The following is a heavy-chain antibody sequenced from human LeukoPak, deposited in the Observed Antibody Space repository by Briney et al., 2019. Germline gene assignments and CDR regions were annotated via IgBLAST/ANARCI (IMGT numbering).Heavy chain of an antibody. V-gene: IGHV4-31*03. J-gene: IGHJ6*02. CDR1: GGSISSGGYY. CDR3: ARDQHTMSYYYGMDV. CDR2: IYYSGST. D-gene: IGHD2-21*01. Sequence: SETLSLTCTVSGGSISSGGYYWSWIRQHPGKGLEWIGYIYYSGSTYYNPSLKSRVTISVDTSKNQFSLKLSSVTAADTAVYYCARDQHTMSYYYGMDVWGQGTTVTVSS.